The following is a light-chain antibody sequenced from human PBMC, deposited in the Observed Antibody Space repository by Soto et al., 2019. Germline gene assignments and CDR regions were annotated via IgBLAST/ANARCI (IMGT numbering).Light chain of an antibody. Sequence: ETVMTQSPATNSVSPGERATLSCRASLSVSRNLVWYQQKPGQAPRLLIFDACTRATGIPARFSLSGSGTEFTLTIALRQSADPAVYYMQLPAELLRAFAGGTKVAIK. CDR1: LSVSRN. CDR3: QLPAELLRA. CDR2: DAC. J-gene: IGKJ4*02. V-gene: IGKV3-15*01.